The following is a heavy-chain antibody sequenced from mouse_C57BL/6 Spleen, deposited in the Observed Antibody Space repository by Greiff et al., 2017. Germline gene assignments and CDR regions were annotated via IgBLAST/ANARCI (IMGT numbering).Heavy chain of an antibody. CDR2: IYPGDGDT. V-gene: IGHV1-80*01. J-gene: IGHJ4*01. Sequence: LQQSGASVKISCKASGYAFSSYWMNWVKQRPGKGLEWIGQIYPGDGDTNYNGKFKGKATLTADKSSSTAYMQLSSLTSEDSAVYFCARSPRTGSGAMDYWGQGTSVTVSS. CDR1: GYAFSSYW. CDR3: ARSPRTGSGAMDY. D-gene: IGHD4-1*01.